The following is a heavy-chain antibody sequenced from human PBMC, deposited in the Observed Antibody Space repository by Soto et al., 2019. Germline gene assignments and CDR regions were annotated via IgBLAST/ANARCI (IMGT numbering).Heavy chain of an antibody. Sequence: QVTLKESGPVLVKPTETLTLTCAVSGFSPRDSKVGVSWIRQPPGKALEWLAHIFWNGENSYSTSLERRLTISKDPSKGQLVLTMPNMDPVDTATYFCAHVRPWDGAHSYDYWGRGTLVTVSS. J-gene: IGHJ4*02. CDR1: GFSPRDSKVG. V-gene: IGHV2-26*01. CDR3: AHVRPWDGAHSYDY. D-gene: IGHD1-26*01. CDR2: IFWNGEN.